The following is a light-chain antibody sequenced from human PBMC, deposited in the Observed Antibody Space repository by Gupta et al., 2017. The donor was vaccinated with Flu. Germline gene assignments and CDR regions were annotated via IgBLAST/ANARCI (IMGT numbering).Light chain of an antibody. CDR3: MQGSRWPWA. V-gene: IGKV2-30*01. J-gene: IGKJ1*01. CDR2: QVS. CDR1: QSLVYSDGNTY. Sequence: ISCRSSQSLVYSDGNTYLPWFQQRPGQSPRRLIYQVSHRESGVPDRFSGSGSGTDFILKISRVEAEDVGVSYCMQGSRWPWAFGQGTKVEIK.